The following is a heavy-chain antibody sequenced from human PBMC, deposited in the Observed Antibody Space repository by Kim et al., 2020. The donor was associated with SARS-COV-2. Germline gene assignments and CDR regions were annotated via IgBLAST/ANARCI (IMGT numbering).Heavy chain of an antibody. CDR3: AWGYYYDSSGPKIEYFQH. CDR2: IDWDDDK. V-gene: IGHV2-70*01. CDR1: GFSLSTSGMC. J-gene: IGHJ1*01. D-gene: IGHD3-22*01. Sequence: SGPTLVNPTQTLTLTCTFSGFSLSTSGMCVSWIRQPPGKALEWLALIDWDDDKYYSTSLKTRLTISKDTSKNQVVLTMTNMDPVDTATYYCAWGYYYDSSGPKIEYFQHWGQGTLVTVSS.